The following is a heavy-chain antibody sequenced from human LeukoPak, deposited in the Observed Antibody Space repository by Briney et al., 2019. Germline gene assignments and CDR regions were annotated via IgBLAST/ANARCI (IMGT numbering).Heavy chain of an antibody. J-gene: IGHJ4*02. CDR2: IYYSGST. CDR1: GGSISSYY. Sequence: SETLSLTCTVSGGSISSYYWSWIRQHPGKGLEWIGYIYYSGSTYYNPSLKSRVTISVDTSKNQFSLKLSSVTAADTAVYYCARVPGGYNSFDYWGQGTLVTVSS. D-gene: IGHD5-12*01. CDR3: ARVPGGYNSFDY. V-gene: IGHV4-59*06.